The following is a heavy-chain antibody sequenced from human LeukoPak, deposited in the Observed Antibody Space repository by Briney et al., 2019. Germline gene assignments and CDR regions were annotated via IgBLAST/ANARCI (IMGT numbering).Heavy chain of an antibody. V-gene: IGHV3-48*01. CDR1: GFTFSSYS. D-gene: IGHD5-18*01. Sequence: GGSLRLSCAASGFTFSSYSMNWVRQAPGKGLEWISYIISSSSTIYYADSVKGRFTISRDNAKNSLFLQVNSLRAEDTAVDYCARGINTAMALGYYFDNWGQGTLVTVSS. CDR3: ARGINTAMALGYYFDN. J-gene: IGHJ4*02. CDR2: IISSSSTI.